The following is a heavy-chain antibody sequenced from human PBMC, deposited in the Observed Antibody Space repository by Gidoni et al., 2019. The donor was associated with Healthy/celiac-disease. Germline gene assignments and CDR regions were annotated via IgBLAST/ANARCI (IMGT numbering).Heavy chain of an antibody. V-gene: IGHV4-39*01. D-gene: IGHD3-22*01. CDR1: GGSISSSSYY. J-gene: IGHJ5*02. Sequence: QLQLQESGPGLVKPSETLSLTCTVSGGSISSSSYYWGWIRPPPGKGLEWMGSIYYSGSTYYNPSLKSRVTRSVDTSKNQFSLKLSSVTAADTAVYYCARQPITMIVVPGGFDPWGQGTLVTVSS. CDR3: ARQPITMIVVPGGFDP. CDR2: IYYSGST.